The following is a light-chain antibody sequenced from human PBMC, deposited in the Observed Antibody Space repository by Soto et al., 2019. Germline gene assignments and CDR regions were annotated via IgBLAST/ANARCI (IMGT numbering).Light chain of an antibody. V-gene: IGKV3-11*01. Sequence: DIVLTQSPATLSLSPGDRATLSCRASQSVSSYLAWYQQKPGQAPRLLIYDASNRATGIPARFSGSGSGTYFTLSISSLEPEEFGVYYFQKRSTWYSFGQGTKREIK. CDR1: QSVSSY. CDR2: DAS. J-gene: IGKJ2*03. CDR3: QKRSTWYS.